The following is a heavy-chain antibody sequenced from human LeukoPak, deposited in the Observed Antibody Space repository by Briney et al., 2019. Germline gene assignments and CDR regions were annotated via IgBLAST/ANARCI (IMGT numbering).Heavy chain of an antibody. V-gene: IGHV4-61*08. CDR2: SYPSGST. J-gene: IGHJ3*02. D-gene: IGHD6-13*01. Sequence: LVNPTQTLTLTCTISGFSLSTNEMRVSWIRQPPGKGLEWIGYSYPSGSTSYTPSLKNRVTISVDTSKNQFSLKLTSVTAAETAVYYCARELSGSWQTTHDAFDIWGQGTMVTVSS. CDR3: ARELSGSWQTTHDAFDI. CDR1: GFSLSTNEMR.